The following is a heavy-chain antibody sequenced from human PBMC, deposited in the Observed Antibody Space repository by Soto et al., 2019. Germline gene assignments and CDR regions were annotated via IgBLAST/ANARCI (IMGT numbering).Heavy chain of an antibody. V-gene: IGHV3-23*01. CDR3: ARGYHYDRSGYYPDH. J-gene: IGHJ4*02. CDR1: GFTFSSYA. CDR2: ISGSGGST. Sequence: GGSLRLSCAGFGFTFSSYAMSWVRQAPGKGLEWVSGISGSGGSTYYVDSVKGRFTISRDNAKTSLYLQMNSLRAEDTAVYFCARGYHYDRSGYYPDHWGQGTLVTVSS. D-gene: IGHD3-22*01.